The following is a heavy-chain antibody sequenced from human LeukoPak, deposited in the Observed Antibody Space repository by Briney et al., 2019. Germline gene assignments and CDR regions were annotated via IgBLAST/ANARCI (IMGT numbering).Heavy chain of an antibody. V-gene: IGHV3-66*04. J-gene: IGHJ3*02. CDR1: GFTFSSYG. CDR2: IYSGGST. D-gene: IGHD3-22*01. Sequence: GGTLRLSCAASGFTFSSYGMSWVRQAPGKGLEWVSVIYSGGSTYYADSVKGRFTISRDNSKNTLYLQMNSLRAEDTAVYYCARQDSPRYYYDSSGFAFDIWGQGTMVTVSS. CDR3: ARQDSPRYYYDSSGFAFDI.